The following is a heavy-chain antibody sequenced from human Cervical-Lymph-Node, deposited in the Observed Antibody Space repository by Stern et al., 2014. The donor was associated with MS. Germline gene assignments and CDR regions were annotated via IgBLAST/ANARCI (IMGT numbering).Heavy chain of an antibody. CDR2: INPSGSDT. CDR3: YYYGMDV. CDR1: GYTFTNYY. Sequence: EQLVESGAEVTKPGASVKVSCKASGYTFTNYYMHWVRQAPGQGLEWMGIINPSGSDTTYAQKFQGRVTMTRDTSTSTVYMELSSLRSEDTAVYYCYYYGMDVWGQGTTVTVSS. V-gene: IGHV1-46*01. J-gene: IGHJ6*02.